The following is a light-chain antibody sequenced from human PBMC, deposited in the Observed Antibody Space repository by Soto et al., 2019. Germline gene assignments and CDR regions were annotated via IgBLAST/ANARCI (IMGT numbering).Light chain of an antibody. V-gene: IGKV1-5*03. CDR1: QSISSW. CDR3: KHNKSNPF. J-gene: IGKJ4*01. CDR2: KAS. Sequence: DIQMTQSPSTLSASVGDRVTITCRASQSISSWLAWYQQKPGKAPKLLIYKASSLESGVPSRFSGSGSGTEFTLTISSLQPDDFPTYYCKHNKSNPFFGGGTKGEIK.